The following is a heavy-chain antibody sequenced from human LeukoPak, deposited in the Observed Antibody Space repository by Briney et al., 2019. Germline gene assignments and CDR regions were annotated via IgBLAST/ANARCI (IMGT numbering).Heavy chain of an antibody. Sequence: GSLRLSCAASGFTFSSHWMSWVRQAPGKGLEWVANIKKDGSEKYYVDAVKGRFTISRDNAKASLYLQMNSLRAEDTAVYYCAKDKARGSQVGPRITAPGTFDYWGQGTLVTVSS. V-gene: IGHV3-7*01. CDR1: GFTFSSHW. CDR2: IKKDGSEK. J-gene: IGHJ4*02. CDR3: AKDKARGSQVGPRITAPGTFDY. D-gene: IGHD6-13*01.